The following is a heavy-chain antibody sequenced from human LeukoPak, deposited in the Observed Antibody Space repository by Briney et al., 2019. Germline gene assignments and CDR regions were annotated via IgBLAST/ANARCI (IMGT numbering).Heavy chain of an antibody. J-gene: IGHJ4*02. CDR3: AKQHGYNYGYADY. CDR1: GFTFTSYA. CDR2: ISGGGTST. D-gene: IGHD5-12*01. V-gene: IGHV3-23*01. Sequence: GGSLRLSCAASGFTFTSYAMSWVRQAPGKGLEWVSAISGGGTSTFYADSVKGRFTISRDNSKNTLYLQMNSLRAEDTAVYYCAKQHGYNYGYADYWGQGTLVTVSS.